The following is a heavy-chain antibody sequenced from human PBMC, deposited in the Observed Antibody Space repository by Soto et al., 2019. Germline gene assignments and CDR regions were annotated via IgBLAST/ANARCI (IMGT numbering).Heavy chain of an antibody. CDR1: SGPDRSHN. V-gene: IGHV4-59*08. CDR3: VRQGIDYLHGLVDV. D-gene: IGHD4-17*01. Sequence: QVQLQQSGPRLVKPSETLSLTCTVSSGPDRSHNWGWIRQPPGRGLEWIGYVYYTGATAYNPSLRGPVTISADTSTNDISLTLNSVTAADTAVYYCVRQGIDYLHGLVDVWGKGTKVSVSS. J-gene: IGHJ6*04. CDR2: VYYTGAT.